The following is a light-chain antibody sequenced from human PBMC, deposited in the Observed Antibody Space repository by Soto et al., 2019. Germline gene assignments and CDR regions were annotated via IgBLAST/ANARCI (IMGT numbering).Light chain of an antibody. CDR1: SSHVGGYNY. CDR2: EVS. CDR3: SSYTSRNTLDYV. V-gene: IGLV2-14*01. Sequence: QSVLTQPASVSGSPGQSITISCPGTSSHVGGYNYVSWYQQHPGKAPKLMIYEVSNRPSGVSNRFSGSKSGNTASLTISGLQAEDEADYYCSSYTSRNTLDYVFGTGTKVTVL. J-gene: IGLJ1*01.